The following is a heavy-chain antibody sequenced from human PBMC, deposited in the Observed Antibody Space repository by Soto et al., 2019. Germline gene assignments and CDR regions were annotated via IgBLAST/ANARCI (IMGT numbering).Heavy chain of an antibody. Sequence: QVQLQQWGAGLLKPSETLSLTCAVYGGSFSGYYWSWIRQPPGKGLAWIGEINHSGSTNYNPSLKSRVTISVDTSKNQCSLKRSSVTAADTAVYYCARGLSAAAIFDYLVQGTLVTVSS. CDR2: INHSGST. J-gene: IGHJ4*02. V-gene: IGHV4-34*01. CDR3: ARGLSAAAIFDY. CDR1: GGSFSGYY. D-gene: IGHD2-2*01.